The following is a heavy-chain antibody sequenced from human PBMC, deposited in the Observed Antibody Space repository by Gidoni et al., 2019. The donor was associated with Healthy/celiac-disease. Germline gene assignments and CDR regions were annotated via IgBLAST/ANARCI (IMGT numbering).Heavy chain of an antibody. CDR1: GFTFSSYD. J-gene: IGHJ6*02. CDR3: AKDKEYGMDV. CDR2: ISGSGGST. Sequence: EVQLLESGGGLVQAGGSLGLSCSAPGFTFSSYDMSWVRQGPGKGLGWVSAISGSGGSTYYADSVKGRFTISRDNSKNTLYLQMNSLRAEDTAVYYCAKDKEYGMDVWGQGTTVTVSS. V-gene: IGHV3-23*01.